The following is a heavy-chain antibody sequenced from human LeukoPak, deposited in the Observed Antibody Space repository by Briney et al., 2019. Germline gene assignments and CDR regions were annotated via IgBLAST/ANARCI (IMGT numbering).Heavy chain of an antibody. J-gene: IGHJ4*02. CDR1: GFTVSSNY. D-gene: IGHD3-3*01. CDR2: IYSGGST. CDR3: ARYPPPHGARFRGY. Sequence: GGSLRLSCAASGFTVSSNYMSWVRQAPGKGLEWVSVIYSGGSTYYADSVKGRFTISRDNSKNTLYLQMNSLRAEDTAVYYCARYPPPHGARFRGYWGQGTLVTVSS. V-gene: IGHV3-66*01.